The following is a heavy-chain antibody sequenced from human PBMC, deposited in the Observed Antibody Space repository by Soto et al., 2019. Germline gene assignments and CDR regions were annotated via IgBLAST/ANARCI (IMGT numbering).Heavy chain of an antibody. CDR3: AREGLSSNWLNWFDP. D-gene: IGHD6-13*01. CDR1: GFTFSNYP. J-gene: IGHJ5*02. V-gene: IGHV3-48*01. Sequence: EVQLVESGGGLVQPGGSLRLSCAASGFTFSNYPMNWVRQAPGKGLEWLSYIGGSTGTIFYADSVKGRFTISRDNAKNYRDLTMRSLVAEDTAVYYCAREGLSSNWLNWFDPWGQGTLVTVSS. CDR2: IGGSTGTI.